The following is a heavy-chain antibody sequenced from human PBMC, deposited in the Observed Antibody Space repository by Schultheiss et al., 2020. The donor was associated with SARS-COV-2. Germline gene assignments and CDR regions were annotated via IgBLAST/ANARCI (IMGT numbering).Heavy chain of an antibody. CDR3: ARDQWLRLPGS. CDR2: ISAYNGNT. Sequence: ASVKVSCKASGYTFTGYYMHWVRQAPGQGLEWMGWISAYNGNTNYAQKLQGRVTMTTDTSTSTAYMELRSLRSDDTAVYYCARDQWLRLPGSWGQGTLVTVSS. CDR1: GYTFTGYY. D-gene: IGHD5-12*01. J-gene: IGHJ5*02. V-gene: IGHV1-18*04.